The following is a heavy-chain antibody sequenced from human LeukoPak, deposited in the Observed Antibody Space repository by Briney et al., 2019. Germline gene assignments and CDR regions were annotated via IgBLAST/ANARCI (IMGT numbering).Heavy chain of an antibody. Sequence: GSLRLSCAASGFTFSNAWMSWVRQAPGKGLEWVGRIKSKTDGGTTDYAAPVKGRFTISRDDSKNTLYLQMNSLKTEDTAVYYCTTALGIVVVVAATDWFDPWGQGTLVTVSS. V-gene: IGHV3-15*01. J-gene: IGHJ5*02. CDR2: IKSKTDGGTT. CDR1: GFTFSNAW. D-gene: IGHD2-15*01. CDR3: TTALGIVVVVAATDWFDP.